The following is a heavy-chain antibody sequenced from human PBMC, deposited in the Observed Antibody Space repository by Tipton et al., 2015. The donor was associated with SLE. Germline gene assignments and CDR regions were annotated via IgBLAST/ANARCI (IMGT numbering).Heavy chain of an antibody. J-gene: IGHJ4*02. Sequence: SLRLSCAASGFTINRLALHLVRQAPGKGLEWVAVGSSDGNKKYFAESVKGRFTISRDKSENTVYLQMNSLRIEDTAMYYCARLRADRWFAFDYWGQGTLVAVSS. CDR2: GSSDGNKK. D-gene: IGHD3-10*01. V-gene: IGHV3-30*04. CDR3: ARLRADRWFAFDY. CDR1: GFTINRLA.